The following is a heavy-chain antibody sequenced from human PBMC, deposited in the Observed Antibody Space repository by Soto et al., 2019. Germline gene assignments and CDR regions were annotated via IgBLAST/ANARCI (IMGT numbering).Heavy chain of an antibody. CDR3: ARDGYGMDV. V-gene: IGHV3-30*04. Sequence: QVQLVESGGGVVQPGRSLRLSCAASGFTFSSYAMHWVRQAPGKGLEWVALISFDGRKEYYADSVKGRFTISRDNSKNTLYLQMNSLSAEDTAVYYCARDGYGMDVWGQGTTVTVSS. CDR2: ISFDGRKE. J-gene: IGHJ6*02. CDR1: GFTFSSYA.